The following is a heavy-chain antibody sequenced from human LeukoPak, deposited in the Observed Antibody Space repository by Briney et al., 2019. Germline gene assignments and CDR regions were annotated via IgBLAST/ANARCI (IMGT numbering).Heavy chain of an antibody. D-gene: IGHD3-9*01. CDR2: IWYDGSNK. V-gene: IGHV3-33*08. CDR1: GFTFSTYG. J-gene: IGHJ4*02. Sequence: GRSLRLSCAASGFTFSTYGMHWVRQAPGKGLEWVAVIWYDGSNKYYADSVKGRFTVSRDNSKNTLYLQMNSLRAEDTAVYYCVRQYYDILTGYWYYFDYWGQGTLVTVSS. CDR3: VRQYYDILTGYWYYFDY.